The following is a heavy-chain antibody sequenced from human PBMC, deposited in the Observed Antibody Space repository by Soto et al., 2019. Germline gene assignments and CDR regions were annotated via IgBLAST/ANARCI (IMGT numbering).Heavy chain of an antibody. J-gene: IGHJ4*02. CDR3: AHAGDFDLLSFDR. Sequence: QITLKESGPPLVRPAQTLTLTCAFSGFSLTTTRMGVAWIRQPPGKPLEWLALIYWDDDKRYSPSLKNRLTVSKDTSTTRVVLTITNISPDDTGTYFCAHAGDFDLLSFDRWGPGTLVTVSS. V-gene: IGHV2-5*02. D-gene: IGHD2-15*01. CDR1: GFSLTTTRMG. CDR2: IYWDDDK.